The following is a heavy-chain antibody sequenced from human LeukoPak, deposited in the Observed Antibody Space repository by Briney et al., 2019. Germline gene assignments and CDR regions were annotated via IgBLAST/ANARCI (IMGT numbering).Heavy chain of an antibody. J-gene: IGHJ5*02. D-gene: IGHD5-24*01. V-gene: IGHV1-69*13. CDR3: AGDVEMATIRWFDP. CDR1: GGTFSSYA. Sequence: ASVKVSCKASGGTFSSYAISWVRQAPGQGLEWMGGIIPIFGTANYAQKFQGRVTITADESTSTAYMELSSLRSEDTAVYYCAGDVEMATIRWFDPWGQGTLVTVSS. CDR2: IIPIFGTA.